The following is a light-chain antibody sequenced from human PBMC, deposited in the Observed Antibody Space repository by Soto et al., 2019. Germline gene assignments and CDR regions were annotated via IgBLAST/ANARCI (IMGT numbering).Light chain of an antibody. Sequence: QSVLTQPASVSGSPGQLITISCTGTSSDVGGYNYVSWYQQHPGKAPKLLICDVSNRPSGVSNRFSGSKSGNTASLTISGLQAEDEADYYCSSYTTSSTYVFGTGTKVTVL. CDR1: SSDVGGYNY. CDR3: SSYTTSSTYV. V-gene: IGLV2-14*01. J-gene: IGLJ1*01. CDR2: DVS.